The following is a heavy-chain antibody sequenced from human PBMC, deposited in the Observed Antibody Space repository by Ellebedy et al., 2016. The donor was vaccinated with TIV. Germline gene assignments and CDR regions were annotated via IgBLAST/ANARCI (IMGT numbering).Heavy chain of an antibody. D-gene: IGHD6-6*01. Sequence: PGGSLRLSCAASGFTFSTYWMGWVRQAPGKGLEWVANIKEDGSEKYYLDSVKGRFTISRDNAKNSLYLKMNSLGVEDTAVYYCARASRGSSSPYWGQGSLVTVSS. CDR1: GFTFSTYW. J-gene: IGHJ4*02. V-gene: IGHV3-7*01. CDR2: IKEDGSEK. CDR3: ARASRGSSSPY.